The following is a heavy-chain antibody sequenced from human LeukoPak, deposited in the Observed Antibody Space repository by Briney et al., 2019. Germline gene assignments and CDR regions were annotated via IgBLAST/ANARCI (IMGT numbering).Heavy chain of an antibody. CDR2: IYYSGRT. V-gene: IGHV4-39*07. Sequence: SETLSLTCTVSGGSISSSIYYWGWIRQPPGKGQEWIGSIYYSGRTYYNPSLKNRVTISVDTSKNQLSLKLSSVTAADTAVYYCARDWDYYDSSDYSLGGNYFDYWGQGTLVTVSS. CDR1: GGSISSSIYY. CDR3: ARDWDYYDSSDYSLGGNYFDY. J-gene: IGHJ4*02. D-gene: IGHD3-22*01.